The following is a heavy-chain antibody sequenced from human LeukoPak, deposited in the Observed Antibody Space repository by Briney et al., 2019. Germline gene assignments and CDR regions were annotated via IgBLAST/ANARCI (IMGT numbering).Heavy chain of an antibody. J-gene: IGHJ3*02. CDR2: INSDGSST. V-gene: IGHV3-74*01. CDR3: ARGTPYDYDSSGYYYAFDI. D-gene: IGHD3-22*01. CDR1: GFTFRSYW. Sequence: GGSLRLSCAASGFTFRSYWMHWVRQAPGKGLVWVSRINSDGSSTSNADSVKGRFTTSRDNAKNTLYLQMNSLRVEDTAVYYCARGTPYDYDSSGYYYAFDIWGQGTMVTVSS.